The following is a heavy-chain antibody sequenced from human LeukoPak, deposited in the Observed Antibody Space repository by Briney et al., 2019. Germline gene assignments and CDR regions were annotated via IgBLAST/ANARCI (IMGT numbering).Heavy chain of an antibody. CDR2: IIPIFGTA. CDR3: ARIPLEVVVPAANHWYFDL. V-gene: IGHV1-69*01. CDR1: GGTFSSYA. Sequence: PVKVSCKASGGTFSSYAISWVRQAPGQGLEWMGGIIPIFGTANYAQKFQGRVTITADESTSTAYMELSSLRSEDTAVYYCARIPLEVVVPAANHWYFDLWGRGTLVTVSS. D-gene: IGHD2-2*01. J-gene: IGHJ2*01.